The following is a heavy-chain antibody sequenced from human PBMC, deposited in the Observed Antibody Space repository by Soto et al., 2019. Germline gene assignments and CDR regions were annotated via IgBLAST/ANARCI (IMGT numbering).Heavy chain of an antibody. CDR3: ARVRGYSYGTIDY. CDR1: GGSFSGYY. CDR2: INHSGST. V-gene: IGHV4-34*01. D-gene: IGHD5-18*01. Sequence: QVQLQQWGAGLLKPSETLSLTCAVYGGSFSGYYWSLIRQPPGKGLEWIGEINHSGSTNYNPSLKSRVTISVDTSKNQFSLKLSSVTAADTAVYYCARVRGYSYGTIDYWGQGTLVTVSS. J-gene: IGHJ4*02.